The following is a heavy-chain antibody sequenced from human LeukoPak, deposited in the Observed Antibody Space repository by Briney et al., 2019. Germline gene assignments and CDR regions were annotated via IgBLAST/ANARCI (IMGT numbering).Heavy chain of an antibody. J-gene: IGHJ4*02. D-gene: IGHD1-26*01. CDR1: GFTFSSYA. Sequence: GGSLRLSCAASGFTFSSYAMHWVRQAPGKGLEWVAVISYDGSNKYYADSVKGRFTISRDNSKNTLYLQMNSLRAEDTAVYYCARGSYYFDYWGQGTLVTVSS. V-gene: IGHV3-30-3*01. CDR3: ARGSYYFDY. CDR2: ISYDGSNK.